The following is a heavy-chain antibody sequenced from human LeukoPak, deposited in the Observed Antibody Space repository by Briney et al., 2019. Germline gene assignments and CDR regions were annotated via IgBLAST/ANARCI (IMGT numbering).Heavy chain of an antibody. D-gene: IGHD6-13*01. V-gene: IGHV3-23*01. CDR3: AKDEQQLVRYWFDP. CDR2: ISGSGGST. J-gene: IGHJ5*02. CDR1: GFTFSSYA. Sequence: GGSLRLSCAASGFTFSSYAMSWVRQAPGKGLEWVSAISGSGGSTYYADSVKGRFTISRDNSKNTPYLQMNSLRAEDTAVYYCAKDEQQLVRYWFDPWGQGTLVTVSS.